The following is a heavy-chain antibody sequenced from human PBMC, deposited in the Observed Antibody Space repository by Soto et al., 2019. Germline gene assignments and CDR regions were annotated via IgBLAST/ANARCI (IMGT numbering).Heavy chain of an antibody. D-gene: IGHD2-2*01. CDR1: GGSFSGYY. J-gene: IGHJ4*02. CDR3: ASQVGNCISTSCYVNY. V-gene: IGHV4-34*01. CDR2: INHSGSS. Sequence: SETLSLTCAVYGGSFSGYYWSWIRQPPGKGLEWIGEINHSGSSYYNPSLKSRVTISVDMSKSQFSLKLSSVTAADTAVYYCASQVGNCISTSCYVNYWGQGTLVTVSS.